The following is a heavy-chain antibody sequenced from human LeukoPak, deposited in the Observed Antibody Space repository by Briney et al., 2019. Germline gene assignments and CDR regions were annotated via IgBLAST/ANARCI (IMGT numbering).Heavy chain of an antibody. V-gene: IGHV4-34*01. D-gene: IGHD3-22*01. Sequence: SETLSLTCAVYGSSFSGYFWSWIRQPPGKGLEWIGEIKHSGSTNYSPSLNSRVSISIDASRNQFSLKLNSVTAADTAVYYCARALPGYFDTSGYYFDTWGQGTLVTVSS. CDR2: IKHSGST. J-gene: IGHJ4*02. CDR3: ARALPGYFDTSGYYFDT. CDR1: GSSFSGYF.